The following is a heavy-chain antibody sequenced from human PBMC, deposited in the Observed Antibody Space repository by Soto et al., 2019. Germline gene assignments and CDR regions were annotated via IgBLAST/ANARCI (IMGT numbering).Heavy chain of an antibody. J-gene: IGHJ6*03. CDR2: IYYSGST. CDR3: APYSSASQQSNDAYYMYV. V-gene: IGHV4-31*03. D-gene: IGHD6-6*01. CDR1: GGSISSGGYY. Sequence: QVQLQESGPGLVKPSQTLSLTCTVSGGSISSGGYYWSWIRQHPGKGLEWIGYIYYSGSTYYNPSLKSRVTISVDTSKNKYSLKLRAVTAADTAVYYCAPYSSASQQSNDAYYMYVWGKGATVAVCS.